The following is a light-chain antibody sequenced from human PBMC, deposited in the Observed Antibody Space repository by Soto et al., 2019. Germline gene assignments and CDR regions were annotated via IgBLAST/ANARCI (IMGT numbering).Light chain of an antibody. V-gene: IGKV3D-15*01. CDR3: QQYYSYPRT. CDR2: GAS. CDR1: ENVRTF. Sequence: EVVLTQSPATLSLSPGERATLSCRASENVRTFVDWYQQKPGQAPRLLIYGASNRATGIPARFSGSGSGTDFTLTISCLQSEDFATYYCQQYYSYPRTFGQGTKVDIK. J-gene: IGKJ1*01.